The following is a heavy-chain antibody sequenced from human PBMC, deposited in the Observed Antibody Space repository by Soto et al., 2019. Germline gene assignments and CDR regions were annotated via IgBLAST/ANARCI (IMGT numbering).Heavy chain of an antibody. V-gene: IGHV3-30-3*01. CDR1: GFTFSSYA. J-gene: IGHJ4*02. CDR2: ISYDGSNK. D-gene: IGHD4-4*01. Sequence: QVQLVESGGGVVQPGRSLRLSCAASGFTFSSYAMHWVRQAPGKGLEWVAVISYDGSNKYYADSVKGRFTISRDNSKNTLYLQMNSLRAEDTAVYYCARDAVTEGPFDYLGQGTLVTVSS. CDR3: ARDAVTEGPFDY.